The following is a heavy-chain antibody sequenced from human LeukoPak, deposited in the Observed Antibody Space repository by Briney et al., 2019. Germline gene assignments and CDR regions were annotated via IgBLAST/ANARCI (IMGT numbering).Heavy chain of an antibody. V-gene: IGHV3-30-3*01. CDR1: GFTVSSNY. CDR3: VRDAGGY. Sequence: GGSLRLSCAASGFTVSSNYMSWVRQAPGKGLEWVAVISSDGSKKFYSDSVKGQFTISRDNSKNTLYLQMSSLRTEDTGVYFCVRDAGGYWGQGTLVTVSS. D-gene: IGHD1-14*01. CDR2: ISSDGSKK. J-gene: IGHJ4*02.